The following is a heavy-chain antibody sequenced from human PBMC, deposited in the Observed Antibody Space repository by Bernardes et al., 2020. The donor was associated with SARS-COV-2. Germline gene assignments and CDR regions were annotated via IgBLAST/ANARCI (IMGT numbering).Heavy chain of an antibody. CDR3: ARDVFLGSSWDQSYYGMDV. Sequence: SETLSLTCTVSGGPIGSHYWSWIRQSPGKGLEWIGNVYFTGNTNHNPALRSRAIIGIDTSKSQFSLMLNSVTAADAAVYYCARDVFLGSSWDQSYYGMDVWGQGTTVTVSS. J-gene: IGHJ6*02. D-gene: IGHD6-13*01. CDR1: GGPIGSHY. V-gene: IGHV4-59*11. CDR2: VYFTGNT.